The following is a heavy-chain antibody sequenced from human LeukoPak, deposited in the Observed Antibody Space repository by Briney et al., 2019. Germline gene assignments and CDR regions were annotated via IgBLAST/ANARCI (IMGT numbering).Heavy chain of an antibody. CDR1: GGSFSGYY. V-gene: IGHV4-34*01. D-gene: IGHD3-10*01. J-gene: IGHJ4*02. Sequence: SETLSLTCAVYGGSFSGYYWSWIRQPPGKGLEWIGEINHSGSTNYNPSLKSRVTISVDTSKNQFSLKLSSVTAADTAVYYCARGIGFDYWGQGTLVAVSS. CDR3: ARGIGFDY. CDR2: INHSGST.